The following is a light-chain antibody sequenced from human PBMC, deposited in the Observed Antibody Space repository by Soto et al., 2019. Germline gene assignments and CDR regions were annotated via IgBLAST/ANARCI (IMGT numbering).Light chain of an antibody. CDR3: NSYTTLSNRV. Sequence: QSALTQPASVSGSPGQSITISCTGTSTDIGAYNYVSWYQQHPGKAPKLLIYEVTNRPSGVSNRFSGSKSGNTASLTISGLQAEDDANYYCNSYTTLSNRVFGTGTKVPVL. V-gene: IGLV2-14*01. J-gene: IGLJ1*01. CDR2: EVT. CDR1: STDIGAYNY.